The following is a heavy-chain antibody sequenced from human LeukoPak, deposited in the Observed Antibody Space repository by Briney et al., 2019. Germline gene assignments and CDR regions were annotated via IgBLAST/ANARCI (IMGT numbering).Heavy chain of an antibody. Sequence: PSETLSLTCTVSGGSISSYYWSWIRQPPGKGLEWIGYIYYSGSTNYNPSLKSRVTISVDTSKNQFSLKLSSVTAADTAVYYCARHFGGLWFGELSRSDYWGQGTLVTVSS. CDR3: ARHFGGLWFGELSRSDY. CDR1: GGSISSYY. CDR2: IYYSGST. J-gene: IGHJ4*02. D-gene: IGHD3-10*01. V-gene: IGHV4-59*08.